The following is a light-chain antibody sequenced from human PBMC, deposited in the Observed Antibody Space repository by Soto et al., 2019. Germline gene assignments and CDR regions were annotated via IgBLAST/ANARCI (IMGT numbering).Light chain of an antibody. Sequence: EIVLTQSPATLSLSPGERATLSCRARQSVSSYLAWYQQKPGQAPRLLIYDASNRATGIPARFSGSGSGTAFTLTNRSQEPEDFAVYYCQQRRNGPTGKTFGQGTKVEIK. V-gene: IGKV3-11*01. J-gene: IGKJ1*01. CDR3: QQRRNGPTGKT. CDR2: DAS. CDR1: QSVSSY.